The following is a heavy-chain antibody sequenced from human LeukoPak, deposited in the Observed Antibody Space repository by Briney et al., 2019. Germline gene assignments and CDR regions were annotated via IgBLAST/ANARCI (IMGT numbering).Heavy chain of an antibody. Sequence: SETLSLTCTVSGGSISSYYWSWIRQAPGKGLEWIGYIYYSGSTNYNPSLKSRVTISVDTSKNQFSLKLSSVTAADAAVYYCASGYRSSYYYYGMDVWGQGTTVTVSS. J-gene: IGHJ6*02. V-gene: IGHV4-59*01. CDR1: GGSISSYY. CDR2: IYYSGST. D-gene: IGHD5-24*01. CDR3: ASGYRSSYYYYGMDV.